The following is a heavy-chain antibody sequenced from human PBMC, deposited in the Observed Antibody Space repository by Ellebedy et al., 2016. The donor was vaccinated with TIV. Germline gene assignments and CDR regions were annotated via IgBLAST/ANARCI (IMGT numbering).Heavy chain of an antibody. Sequence: AASVKVSCKASGGTFSIYAISWVRQAPGQGLEWMGVINPSGGPPRYAQKFQGRVTLTTDTSTSAVYMELSTLNSEDTAVYYCGRATPRYFDVVTGYGLVDFWGLGTLVAVSS. CDR1: GGTFSIYA. CDR2: INPSGGPP. CDR3: GRATPRYFDVVTGYGLVDF. J-gene: IGHJ4*02. D-gene: IGHD3-9*01. V-gene: IGHV1-46*01.